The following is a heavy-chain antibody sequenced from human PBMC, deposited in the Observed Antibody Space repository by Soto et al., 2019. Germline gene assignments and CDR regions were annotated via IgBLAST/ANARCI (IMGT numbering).Heavy chain of an antibody. CDR3: VHSRCGGDCLRSYSSHYYYGIDV. J-gene: IGHJ6*02. CDR2: IYWDGDK. D-gene: IGHD2-21*02. Sequence: QITLKESGPTLVKPTQTLTLTCTFSGFSLNTGGLGVGWIRQPPGKALEWLALIYWDGDKRYSPSLQSRLSITKDTSTNQVVLTMTLMDPVDTATYYCVHSRCGGDCLRSYSSHYYYGIDVWGQGNTVTVSS. CDR1: GFSLNTGGLG. V-gene: IGHV2-5*02.